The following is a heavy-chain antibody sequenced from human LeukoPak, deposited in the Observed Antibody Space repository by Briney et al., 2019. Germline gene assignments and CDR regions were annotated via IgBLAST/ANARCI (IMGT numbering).Heavy chain of an antibody. CDR1: GFTFSDYY. Sequence: GGSLRLSCAASGFTFSDYYMSWIRQAPGKGLEWVSYISSSSRYTNYADSVKGRFTISRDNAKNSLYLQMNSLRAEDTAVYYCARDYGDYVGGNWFDPWGQGTLVTVSS. CDR3: ARDYGDYVGGNWFDP. CDR2: ISSSSRYT. J-gene: IGHJ5*02. V-gene: IGHV3-11*06. D-gene: IGHD4-17*01.